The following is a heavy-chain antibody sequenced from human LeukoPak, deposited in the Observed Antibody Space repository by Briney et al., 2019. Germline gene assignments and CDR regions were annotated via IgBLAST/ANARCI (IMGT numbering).Heavy chain of an antibody. J-gene: IGHJ3*02. CDR1: GLTFSSST. CDR3: ARVPPANIWFGSGQDI. CDR2: IAVASGNT. Sequence: GTSVKVSCKASGLTFSSSTMQWVRQARGQRPEWIGWIAVASGNTKYAQKFQERVTITRDMSTSTAYMELSSLRSEDTAVYYCARVPPANIWFGSGQDIWGQGTMVTVSS. D-gene: IGHD3-10*01. V-gene: IGHV1-58*02.